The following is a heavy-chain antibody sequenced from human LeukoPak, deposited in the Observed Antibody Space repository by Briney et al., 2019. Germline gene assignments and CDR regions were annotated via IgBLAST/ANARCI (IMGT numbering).Heavy chain of an antibody. CDR3: ARDGGYGSGSAL. V-gene: IGHV4-59*01. J-gene: IGHJ4*02. D-gene: IGHD3-10*01. CDR2: IYYDGST. CDR1: GGSISNYY. Sequence: SEPLSLTCTVSGGSISNYYWTWIRQPPGKGLEWIGSIYYDGSTNYNPSLKSRVTISLDTPKNQFSLKLSSVTAADTAVYYCARDGGYGSGSALWGQGTLIADSS.